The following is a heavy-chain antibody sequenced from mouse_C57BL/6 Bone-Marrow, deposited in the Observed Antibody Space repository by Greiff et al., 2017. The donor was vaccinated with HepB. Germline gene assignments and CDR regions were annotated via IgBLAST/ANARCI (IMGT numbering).Heavy chain of an antibody. CDR2: ISYDGSN. J-gene: IGHJ2*01. CDR1: GYSITSGYY. D-gene: IGHD1-1*01. CDR3: AREGEFITTVVANVDY. Sequence: EVQLQESGPGLVKPSQSLSLTCSVTGYSITSGYYWNWIRQFPGNKLEWMGYISYDGSNNYNPSLKNRISITRDTSKNQFFLKLNSVTTEDTATYYCAREGEFITTVVANVDYWGQGTTLTVSS. V-gene: IGHV3-6*01.